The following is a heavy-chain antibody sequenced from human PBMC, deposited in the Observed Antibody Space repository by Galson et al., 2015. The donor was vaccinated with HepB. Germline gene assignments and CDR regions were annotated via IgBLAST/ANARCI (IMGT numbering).Heavy chain of an antibody. CDR2: ISSSSSTI. J-gene: IGHJ6*03. CDR3: ARRGHYQLLFSLHYYYMDV. Sequence: SLRLSCAASGFTFSSYSMNWVRQAPGKGLEWVSYISSSSSTIYYADSVKGRFTISRDNAKNSLYLQMNSLRAEDTAVYYCARRGHYQLLFSLHYYYMDVWGKGTTVTGSS. V-gene: IGHV3-48*01. CDR1: GFTFSSYS. D-gene: IGHD2-2*01.